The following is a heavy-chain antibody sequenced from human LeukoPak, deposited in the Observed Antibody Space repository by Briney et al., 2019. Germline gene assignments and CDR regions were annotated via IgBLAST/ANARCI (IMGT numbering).Heavy chain of an antibody. V-gene: IGHV3-66*01. Sequence: GGSLRLSCAASGFTVSSNYMSWVRQAPGKGLEWVSVIYSGGSTYYADSVKGRFTISRDNSKNTLYLQMNSLRAEDTAVYYCARPAFSSSGVDYWGQGTLVTVSS. CDR1: GFTVSSNY. CDR3: ARPAFSSSGVDY. D-gene: IGHD6-13*01. J-gene: IGHJ4*02. CDR2: IYSGGST.